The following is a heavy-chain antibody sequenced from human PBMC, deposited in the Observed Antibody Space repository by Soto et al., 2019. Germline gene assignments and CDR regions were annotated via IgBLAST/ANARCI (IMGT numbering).Heavy chain of an antibody. CDR1: GFTFSSYA. CDR2: ISYDGSNK. CDR3: ARDPMGRYYGSGSYYFDY. D-gene: IGHD3-10*01. J-gene: IGHJ4*02. Sequence: QVQLVESGGGVVQPGRSLRLSCAASGFTFSSYAMHWVRQAPGKGLEWVAVISYDGSNKYYADSVKGRFTISIDNSKNTLYMQMNTLRAEDTALYYCARDPMGRYYGSGSYYFDYWGQGTLVSVSS. V-gene: IGHV3-30-3*01.